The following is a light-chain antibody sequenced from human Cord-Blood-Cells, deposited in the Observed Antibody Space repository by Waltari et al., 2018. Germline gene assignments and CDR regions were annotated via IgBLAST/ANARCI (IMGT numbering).Light chain of an antibody. V-gene: IGLV2-14*01. CDR1: SSDVGGYNY. CDR3: SSYTSSSTWV. Sequence: QSALTQPASVSGSPGQSITISCTGTSSDVGGYNYVSWYQQHPGNAPQLMIYDVSQRPSGVSNRFSGSKSGNTASLTISGLQAEDEADYYCSSYTSSSTWVFGGGTKLTVL. J-gene: IGLJ3*02. CDR2: DVS.